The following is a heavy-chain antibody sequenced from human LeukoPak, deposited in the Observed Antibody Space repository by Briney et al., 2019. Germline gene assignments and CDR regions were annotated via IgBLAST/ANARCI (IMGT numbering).Heavy chain of an antibody. Sequence: PGGSLRLSCAASGFTFSSYSMNWVRQAPGKGLEWVSIIYSGGNTYYADSVKGRFTISRDNSKNTLYLQVNNLRAEDTAVYYCVRESRVNSWSLDYWGQGTLVTVSS. J-gene: IGHJ4*02. D-gene: IGHD2/OR15-2a*01. CDR2: IYSGGNT. CDR1: GFTFSSYS. CDR3: VRESRVNSWSLDY. V-gene: IGHV3-53*01.